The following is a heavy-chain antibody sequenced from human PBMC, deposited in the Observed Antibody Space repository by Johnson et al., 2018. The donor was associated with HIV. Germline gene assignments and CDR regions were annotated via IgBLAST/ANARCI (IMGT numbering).Heavy chain of an antibody. CDR3: ARERFSDILTGYHAFDV. J-gene: IGHJ3*01. D-gene: IGHD3-9*01. CDR1: GFIFSGFG. CDR2: ISYDGRNK. Sequence: QVQLVESGGGVVQPGRSLRLSCAASGFIFSGFGLHWVRQAPGKGLEWVASISYDGRNKYNADSVRGRITISRDNSKNRLYLQMNSLRPEDTAVYYCARERFSDILTGYHAFDVWGQGTIVTVSS. V-gene: IGHV3-30*03.